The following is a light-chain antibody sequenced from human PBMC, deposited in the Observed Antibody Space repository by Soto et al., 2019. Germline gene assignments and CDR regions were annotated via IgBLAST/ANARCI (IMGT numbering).Light chain of an antibody. J-gene: IGLJ1*01. Sequence: QSALTQPASVSGSPGQSITISCTGTSSDVGAYNYVSWYQQYPGRAPKLMIYDVTNRPSGVSNRFSGSKSDNTASLTISGLQAEDEADYQCSSYAGGSYAFGPGTKLTVL. CDR1: SSDVGAYNY. CDR2: DVT. V-gene: IGLV2-14*01. CDR3: SSYAGGSYA.